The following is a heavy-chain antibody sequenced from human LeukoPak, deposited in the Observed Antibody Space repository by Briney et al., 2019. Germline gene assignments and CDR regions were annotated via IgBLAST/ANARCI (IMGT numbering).Heavy chain of an antibody. D-gene: IGHD3-9*01. CDR3: ARHRLRYSAHDAFDI. CDR1: GGSISSYY. Sequence: PSETLSLTCTVSGGSISSYYWSWIRQPPGKGLEWIGYIYYSGSTNYNPSLKSRVTISVDTSKNQFSLKLSSVIAADTAVYYCARHRLRYSAHDAFDIWGQGTMVTVFS. CDR2: IYYSGST. V-gene: IGHV4-59*08. J-gene: IGHJ3*02.